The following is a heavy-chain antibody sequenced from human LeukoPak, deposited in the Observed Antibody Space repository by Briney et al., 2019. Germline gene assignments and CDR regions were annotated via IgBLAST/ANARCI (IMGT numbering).Heavy chain of an antibody. D-gene: IGHD2-2*01. J-gene: IGHJ3*02. CDR1: GGTFSSYA. Sequence: SVKVSCKASGGTFSSYAISWVRQAPGQGLEWMGGIIPIFGTANYAQKFQGRVTITADESTSTAYMELSSLRSEDTAVYYCARGPDYCSSTSCYLAFDIWGQGTMVTVSS. CDR2: IIPIFGTA. V-gene: IGHV1-69*01. CDR3: ARGPDYCSSTSCYLAFDI.